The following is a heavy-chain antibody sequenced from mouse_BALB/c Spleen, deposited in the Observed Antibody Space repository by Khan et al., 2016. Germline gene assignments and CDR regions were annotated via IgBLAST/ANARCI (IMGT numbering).Heavy chain of an antibody. CDR1: GFNIKDTY. D-gene: IGHD4-1*02. Sequence: VQLQQSGAELVKPGASVKLSYTASGFNIKDTYMHWVKQRPEQGLEWIGRIDPANGNTKYDPKFQGKATITADTSSNTAYLQLSSLTSEDTAVYYCATSSTDAWFAYWGQGTLVTVSA. V-gene: IGHV14-3*02. J-gene: IGHJ3*01. CDR3: ATSSTDAWFAY. CDR2: IDPANGNT.